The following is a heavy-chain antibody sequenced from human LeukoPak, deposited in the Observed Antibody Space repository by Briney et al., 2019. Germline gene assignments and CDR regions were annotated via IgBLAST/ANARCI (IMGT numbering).Heavy chain of an antibody. V-gene: IGHV4-4*07. CDR1: GGSISSYY. J-gene: IGHJ4*02. CDR3: ARGVTFGGVIVKYYFDY. D-gene: IGHD3-16*02. Sequence: SETLSLTCTVSGGSISSYYWSWIRQPAGKGLEWIGRIYTSGSTNYNPSLKSRVTMSVDTSKNQFSLKLSSVTAADTAVYYCARGVTFGGVIVKYYFDYWGQGTLVTVSS. CDR2: IYTSGST.